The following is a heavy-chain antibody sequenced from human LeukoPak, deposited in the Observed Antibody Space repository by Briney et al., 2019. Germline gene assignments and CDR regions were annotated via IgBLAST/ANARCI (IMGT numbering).Heavy chain of an antibody. D-gene: IGHD3-9*01. CDR3: ARERFWSCGFDSAGALHYFDY. J-gene: IGHJ4*02. CDR1: GFTFSNFA. CDR2: ISYDGSSK. V-gene: IGHV3-30-3*01. Sequence: GRSLRLSCSASGFTFSNFALHLVRQAPGMGLEWVAAISYDGSSKYYADSVKGRFTISRDNSKNTLYLQMNSLRAEDTAVYSCARERFWSCGFDSAGALHYFDYWGQGTLVTVSS.